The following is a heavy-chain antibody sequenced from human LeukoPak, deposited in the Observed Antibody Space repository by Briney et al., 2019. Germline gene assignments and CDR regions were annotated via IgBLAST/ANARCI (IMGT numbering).Heavy chain of an antibody. V-gene: IGHV3-21*01. CDR2: ISSSSSYI. CDR1: GFTFSSYS. CDR3: ARDPELERRGHLDY. D-gene: IGHD1-1*01. J-gene: IGHJ4*02. Sequence: RLGGSLRLSCAASGFTFSSYSMNWVRQAPGKGLEWVSSISSSSSYIYYADSVKGRFTISRDNAKNSLYLQMNSLRAEDTAVYYCARDPELERRGHLDYWGQGTLVTVSS.